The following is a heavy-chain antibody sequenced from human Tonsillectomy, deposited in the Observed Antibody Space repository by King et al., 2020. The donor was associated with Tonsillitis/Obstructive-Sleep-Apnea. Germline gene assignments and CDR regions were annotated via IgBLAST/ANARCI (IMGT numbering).Heavy chain of an antibody. V-gene: IGHV4-31*03. CDR3: ARGFGDYDAFDI. CDR2: IYYSGSV. CDR1: GGSISIGDYF. Sequence: VQLQESGPGLVKPSQTLSLTCTVSGGSISIGDYFWSWIRQHPGKGLEWIGHIYYSGSVYYNPSLKSRLTISVDTSKSQFSLKLTSVPAADTAVYYCARGFGDYDAFDIWGQGTMVTVSS. D-gene: IGHD4-17*01. J-gene: IGHJ3*02.